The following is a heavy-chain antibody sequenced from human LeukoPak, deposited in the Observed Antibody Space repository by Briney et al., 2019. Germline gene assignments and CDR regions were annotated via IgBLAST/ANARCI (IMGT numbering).Heavy chain of an antibody. CDR2: ISRSSSTI. V-gene: IGHV3-48*01. J-gene: IGHJ4*02. D-gene: IGHD3-3*01. CDR1: GFTFSSYS. CDR3: ARAPAYYDFWSVPPYYFDY. Sequence: GGSLRLSCAVSGFTFSSYSMNWVRQAPGKGLEWVSYISRSSSTIYYADSVKGRFTISRDNAKNSLYLQMNSLRAEDTAVYYCARAPAYYDFWSVPPYYFDYWGQGTLVTVSS.